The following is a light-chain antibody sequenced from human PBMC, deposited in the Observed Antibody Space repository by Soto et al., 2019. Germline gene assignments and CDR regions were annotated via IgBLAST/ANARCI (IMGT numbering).Light chain of an antibody. CDR1: SSNIGSNT. J-gene: IGLJ1*01. CDR3: AAWVDSLNGYV. CDR2: SNN. V-gene: IGLV1-44*01. Sequence: QSVLTQPPSPSGTPGQRFTISCSGSSSNIGSNTVNWYQQLPGTAPKLLIYSNNQRPSGVPDRFSGSKSGTSASLAISGLQSEDEADYYCAAWVDSLNGYVFGTGTKLTVL.